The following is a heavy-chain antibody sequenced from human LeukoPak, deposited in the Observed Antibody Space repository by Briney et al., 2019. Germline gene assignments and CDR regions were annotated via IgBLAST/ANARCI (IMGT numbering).Heavy chain of an antibody. Sequence: PGGSLRLSCAASGFTFSNAWMSWVRQAPGKGLEWVANIKQDGSEKYYVDSVKGRFTISRDNAKNSLYLQMNSLRAEDTAVYYCARGLAATNDYWGQGTLVTVSS. CDR3: ARGLAATNDY. J-gene: IGHJ4*02. CDR1: GFTFSNAW. V-gene: IGHV3-7*03. CDR2: IKQDGSEK. D-gene: IGHD2-15*01.